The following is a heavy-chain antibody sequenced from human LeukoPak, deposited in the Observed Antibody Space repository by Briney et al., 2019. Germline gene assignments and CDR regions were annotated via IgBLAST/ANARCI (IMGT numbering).Heavy chain of an antibody. D-gene: IGHD6-6*01. CDR1: GYTFTSYD. V-gene: IGHV1-8*01. CDR2: MNPNSGNT. Sequence: GASVKVSCKASGYTFTSYDINWVRQATGQGLEWMGWMNPNSGNTGYAQKFQGRVTMTRDTSTSTVYMELSSLRSEDTAVYYCARGEDSSPRGYFDYWGQGTLVTVSS. CDR3: ARGEDSSPRGYFDY. J-gene: IGHJ4*02.